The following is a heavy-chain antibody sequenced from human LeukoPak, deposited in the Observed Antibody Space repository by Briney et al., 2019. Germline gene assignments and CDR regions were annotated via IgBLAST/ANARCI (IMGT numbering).Heavy chain of an antibody. V-gene: IGHV1-18*01. D-gene: IGHD4-17*01. Sequence: ASVKVSCKASGYTFTSFGINWVRRAPGQGLEWMGWISAYNGNTNYAQKLHGRVTMTTDISTSTAYMELRSLRSDDTAVYYCARRTPMTTVATSTFDYWGQGTLVTVSS. CDR3: ARRTPMTTVATSTFDY. J-gene: IGHJ4*02. CDR2: ISAYNGNT. CDR1: GYTFTSFG.